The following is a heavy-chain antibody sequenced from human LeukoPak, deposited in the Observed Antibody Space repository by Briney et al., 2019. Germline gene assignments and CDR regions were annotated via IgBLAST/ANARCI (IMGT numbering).Heavy chain of an antibody. D-gene: IGHD2-8*01. V-gene: IGHV1-3*01. CDR1: RYTFTSYA. CDR2: INAGNGNT. Sequence: ASVKVSFKASRYTFTSYAMHWVRQAPGQRLEWMGWINAGNGNTKYSQKFQGRVTITRDTSASTAYMELSSLRSEDTAVYYCARPRSLLYLFDYWGQGTLVTVSS. J-gene: IGHJ4*02. CDR3: ARPRSLLYLFDY.